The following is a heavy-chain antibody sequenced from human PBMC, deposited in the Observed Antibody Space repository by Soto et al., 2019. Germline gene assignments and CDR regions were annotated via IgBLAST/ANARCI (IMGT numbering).Heavy chain of an antibody. J-gene: IGHJ6*02. CDR3: ARGPTTGTMYYYYYGMDV. Sequence: SETLSLTCAVYGGSFSGYYWSWIRQPPGKGLEWIGEINHSGSTNYNPSLKSRVTISVDTSKNQFSLKLSSVTAADTAVYYCARGPTTGTMYYYYYGMDVWGQGTTVTVSS. CDR1: GGSFSGYY. D-gene: IGHD1-1*01. V-gene: IGHV4-34*01. CDR2: INHSGST.